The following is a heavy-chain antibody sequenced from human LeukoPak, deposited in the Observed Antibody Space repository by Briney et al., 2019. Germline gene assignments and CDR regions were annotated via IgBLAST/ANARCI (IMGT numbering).Heavy chain of an antibody. J-gene: IGHJ4*02. CDR1: GGSISSGGYY. CDR2: IYYSGST. CDR3: ARGYGSGSYYTRYEYFDY. Sequence: PSETLSLTCTVSGGSISSGGYYWSWIRQHPGKGLEWIGYIYYSGSTYYNPTLKSRVTISVDTSKNQFSLKLSSVTAADTAVYYCARGYGSGSYYTRYEYFDYWGQGTLVTVSS. D-gene: IGHD3-10*01. V-gene: IGHV4-31*03.